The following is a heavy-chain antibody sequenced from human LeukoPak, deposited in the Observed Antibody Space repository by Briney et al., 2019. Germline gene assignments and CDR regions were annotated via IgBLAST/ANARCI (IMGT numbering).Heavy chain of an antibody. D-gene: IGHD1-26*01. V-gene: IGHV3-7*01. J-gene: IGHJ4*02. CDR3: AREIVGAIKSYFDY. CDR2: IRQDGGLK. Sequence: PGGSLRLSCTASGFTFSNYWMSWVRQAPGKGLEWVANIRQDGGLKHCVDSVKGRFTISRDNAENSLYLQMNSLRAEDTAVYYCAREIVGAIKSYFDYWGQGTLVTASS. CDR1: GFTFSNYW.